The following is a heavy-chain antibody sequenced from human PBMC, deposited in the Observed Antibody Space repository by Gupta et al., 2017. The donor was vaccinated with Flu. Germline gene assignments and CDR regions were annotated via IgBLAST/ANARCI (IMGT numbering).Heavy chain of an antibody. J-gene: IGHJ4*02. V-gene: IGHV3-33*01. CDR1: GFTLSTYG. D-gene: IGHD3-3*01. Sequence: QVQLVESGGGVVQPGRSLRLSCAASGFTLSTYGMNWVRPAPGKGLEWVAVIWYDGGNKYYADSVKGRFTISRDNSKNTLYLQMNSLRAEDTAVYYCARDRGGIFGETMYYFDYWGQGTLVTVSS. CDR2: IWYDGGNK. CDR3: ARDRGGIFGETMYYFDY.